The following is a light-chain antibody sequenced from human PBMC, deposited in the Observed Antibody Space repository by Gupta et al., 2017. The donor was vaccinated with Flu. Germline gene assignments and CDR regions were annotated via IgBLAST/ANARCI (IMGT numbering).Light chain of an antibody. CDR2: NGD. J-gene: IGLJ3*02. Sequence: QSVLTQPPSASGTPCQGVTISCSGSSSNIGSDTGNWYQQLQATATNLPIDNGDQRPSGVKDRFSCYTEDTNASRVIRVHRSGEEADDFYDRSDDRMGGRVVGGGKKLTVL. CDR3: DRSDDRMGGRV. CDR1: SSNIGSDT. V-gene: IGLV1-44*01.